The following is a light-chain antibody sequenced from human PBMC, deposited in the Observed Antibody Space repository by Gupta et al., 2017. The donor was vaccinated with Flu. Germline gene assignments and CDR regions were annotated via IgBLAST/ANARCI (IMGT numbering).Light chain of an antibody. Sequence: EFVLTQSAATMSSSPGERATLSCRASQSVGSFLAWYQQKPGQSPRLLIYDVSKRATGVPGRFSGSGSGTDFTLTISFLEPEDFALYYCQQRSNWPATCGGGTKVEIK. CDR2: DVS. V-gene: IGKV3-11*01. J-gene: IGKJ4*01. CDR1: QSVGSF. CDR3: QQRSNWPAT.